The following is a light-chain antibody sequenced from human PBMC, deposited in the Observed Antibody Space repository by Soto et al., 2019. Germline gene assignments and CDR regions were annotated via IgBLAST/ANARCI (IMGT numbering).Light chain of an antibody. CDR1: QSVSNNY. Sequence: EILRRSFAGTQRLSPREKATRACRASQSVSNNYLAWYQQKPGQAPRLLIYGASNRATGIPDRFSGSGSGTDFTLTISKLETEDFAVYYCQQYGSSGTFGQGTKVDIK. CDR2: GAS. CDR3: QQYGSSGT. J-gene: IGKJ1*01. V-gene: IGKV3-20*01.